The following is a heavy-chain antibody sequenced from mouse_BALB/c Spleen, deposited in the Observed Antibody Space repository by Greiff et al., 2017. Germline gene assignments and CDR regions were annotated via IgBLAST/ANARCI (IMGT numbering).Heavy chain of an antibody. Sequence: VQLQQSGTVLARPGASVKMSCQASCYTFTSYWMHWVKQRPGQGLEWIGAIYPGNRDTSYNPKLQGKAKLTAVTSTSTADRELSSLTNEDSAVYYCTRSGYYDYGYFDVWGAGTTVTGSS. CDR3: TRSGYYDYGYFDV. CDR2: IYPGNRDT. CDR1: CYTFTSYW. J-gene: IGHJ1*01. V-gene: IGHV1-5*01. D-gene: IGHD2-4*01.